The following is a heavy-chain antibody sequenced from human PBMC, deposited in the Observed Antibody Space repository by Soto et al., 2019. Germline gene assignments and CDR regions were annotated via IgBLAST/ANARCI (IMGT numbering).Heavy chain of an antibody. V-gene: IGHV5-51*01. Sequence: GESLKISCTGSGYSSTGYWIGWVRPMPGKGLEWMGITYSGDSDTRYSPSFQGRVTISADKSINTAYLQWSSLKASDTAMYYCVVRQKLPWVNYWGQGTLVTVSS. CDR3: VVRQKLPWVNY. J-gene: IGHJ4*02. D-gene: IGHD1-26*01. CDR1: GYSSTGYW. CDR2: TYSGDSDT.